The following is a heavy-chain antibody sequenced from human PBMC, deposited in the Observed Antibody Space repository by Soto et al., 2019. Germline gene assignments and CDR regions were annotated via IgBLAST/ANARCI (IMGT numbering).Heavy chain of an antibody. CDR2: INYSGSI. CDR3: ARRSVTRNYYDSRGFQVRYFDR. V-gene: IGHV4-59*01. Sequence: QVQLQESGPGLVKPSETLSLTCTVSGGSITTYYWSWIRQPPGKGLEWVGYINYSGSINYNPALKSRVTMSVDMSKNQFSLKLRSVTAADTAVYYCARRSVTRNYYDSRGFQVRYFDRWGRGTLVTVAS. CDR1: GGSITTYY. D-gene: IGHD3-22*01. J-gene: IGHJ2*01.